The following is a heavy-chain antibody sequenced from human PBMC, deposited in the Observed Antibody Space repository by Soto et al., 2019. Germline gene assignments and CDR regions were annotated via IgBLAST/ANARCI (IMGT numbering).Heavy chain of an antibody. CDR3: ARTSEDDGAVAGTGFSHLDY. V-gene: IGHV3-30*03. CDR1: GFTFSDYA. Sequence: GGSLRLSCAASGFTFSDYAMHWVRQAPGKGLEWVAVVSHDGRNTHYADSVKGRFTISRDNSKNTVSLEMTSLRAEDTAVYYCARTSEDDGAVAGTGFSHLDYWGQGTLVTVSS. J-gene: IGHJ4*02. CDR2: VSHDGRNT. D-gene: IGHD6-19*01.